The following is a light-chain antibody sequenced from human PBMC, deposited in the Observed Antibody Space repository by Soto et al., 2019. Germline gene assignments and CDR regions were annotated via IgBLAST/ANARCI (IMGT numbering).Light chain of an antibody. V-gene: IGKV3-11*01. J-gene: IGKJ4*01. CDR2: DAS. Sequence: EIVLTQSPATLSLSPGERATLSCRASQSIFNYLAWYQQMPGQAPRLLIYDASNRASGIPARFSGSGSDTDFTLTISSLEPGDFAVYYCQQRSNWPLTFGGGTKVEIK. CDR3: QQRSNWPLT. CDR1: QSIFNY.